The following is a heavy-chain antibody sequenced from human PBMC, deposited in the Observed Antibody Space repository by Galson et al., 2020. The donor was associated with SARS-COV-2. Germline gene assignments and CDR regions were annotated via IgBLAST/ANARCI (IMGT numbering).Heavy chain of an antibody. Sequence: QLGESLKISCAASGFTFSSYGMHWVRQAPGKGLEWVAVIWYDGSNKYYADSVKGRFTISRDNSKNTLYLQMNSLRAEDTAVYYCAKAGWGYGSSSGYFDYWGQGTLVTVSS. CDR2: IWYDGSNK. V-gene: IGHV3-33*06. CDR3: AKAGWGYGSSSGYFDY. CDR1: GFTFSSYG. J-gene: IGHJ4*02. D-gene: IGHD6-6*01.